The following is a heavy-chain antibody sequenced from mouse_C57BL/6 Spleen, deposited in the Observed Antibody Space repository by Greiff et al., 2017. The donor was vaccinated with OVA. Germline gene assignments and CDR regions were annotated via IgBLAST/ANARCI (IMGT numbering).Heavy chain of an antibody. V-gene: IGHV1-18*01. CDR2: INPNNGGT. Sequence: EVQLQQSGPELVKPGASVKIPCKASGYTFTDYNMDWVKQSHGKSLEWIGDINPNNGGTIYNQKFKGKATLTVDKSSSTAYMELRSLTSEDTAVYYCARRRNSYYAMDYWGQGTSVTVSS. J-gene: IGHJ4*01. CDR3: ARRRNSYYAMDY. CDR1: GYTFTDYN. D-gene: IGHD2-1*01.